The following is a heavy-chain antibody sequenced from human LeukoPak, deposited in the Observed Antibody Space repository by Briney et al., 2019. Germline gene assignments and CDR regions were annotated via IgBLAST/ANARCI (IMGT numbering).Heavy chain of an antibody. V-gene: IGHV5-51*01. CDR1: GYIFTSYW. J-gene: IGHJ6*02. CDR2: IYPGDSDT. Sequence: GESLQISCKGSGYIFTSYWVGWVRQMPGKGLEWMGIIYPGDSDTRYSPSFQGQVTISADKSISTAYLQWSSLKASDTAMYYCATSYGSGSSNYYYYGMGVWGQGTTVTVSS. CDR3: ATSYGSGSSNYYYYGMGV. D-gene: IGHD3-10*01.